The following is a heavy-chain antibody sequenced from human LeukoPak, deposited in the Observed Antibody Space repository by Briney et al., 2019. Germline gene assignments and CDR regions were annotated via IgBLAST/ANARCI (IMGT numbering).Heavy chain of an antibody. CDR1: GGSISSSSYY. D-gene: IGHD4-17*01. Sequence: SETLSLTCTVSGGSISSSSYYWGWIRQPPGKGLEWIGSIYYSGSTYYNPSLKSRVTISVDTSKNQFSLKLSSVTAADTAVYYCMQRNYGARYFDYWGQGTLVTVSS. V-gene: IGHV4-39*07. CDR3: MQRNYGARYFDY. J-gene: IGHJ4*02. CDR2: IYYSGST.